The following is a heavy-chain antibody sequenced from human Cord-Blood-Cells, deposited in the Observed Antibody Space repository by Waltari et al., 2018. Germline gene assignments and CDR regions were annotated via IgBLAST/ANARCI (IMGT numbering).Heavy chain of an antibody. D-gene: IGHD1-26*01. Sequence: QVQLQESGPGLVKPSETLSLTCAVSGYSISSGYYWGWIRQPPGKGLEWIGSIYHSGSTYYNPSLKSRVTISVDTSKNQFSLKLSSVTAADTAMYYCARDAVGATDTFDIWGQGTMVTVSS. J-gene: IGHJ3*02. CDR2: IYHSGST. CDR1: GYSISSGYY. V-gene: IGHV4-38-2*02. CDR3: ARDAVGATDTFDI.